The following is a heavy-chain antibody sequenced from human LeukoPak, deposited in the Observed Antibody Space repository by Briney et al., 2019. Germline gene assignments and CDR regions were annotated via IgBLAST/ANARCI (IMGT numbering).Heavy chain of an antibody. CDR1: GFTFSDYY. V-gene: IGHV3-11*04. CDR3: ARAHPGDYSDFQFDY. Sequence: GGSLRLSCAASGFTFSDYYMSWVRQAPGRGLEWVSYISSTSSTIYYAGSVKGRFTISRDNAKNSLYLQMNSLRAEDTAVYYCARAHPGDYSDFQFDYWGQGTLVTVSS. J-gene: IGHJ4*02. CDR2: ISSTSSTI. D-gene: IGHD4-11*01.